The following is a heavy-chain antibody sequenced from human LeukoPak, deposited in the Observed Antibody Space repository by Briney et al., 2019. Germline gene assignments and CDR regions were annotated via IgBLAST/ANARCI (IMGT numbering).Heavy chain of an antibody. CDR1: GYTFTSYG. D-gene: IGHD2-2*02. CDR3: ARSLVAIVVVPAAIPPNWFDP. J-gene: IGHJ5*02. CDR2: ISAYNGNT. Sequence: ASVKVSCKASGYTFTSYGISWVRQAPGQGLERMGWISAYNGNTNYAQKLQGRVTMTTDTSTSTAYMELRSLRSDGTAVYYCARSLVAIVVVPAAIPPNWFDPWGQGTLVTVSS. V-gene: IGHV1-18*04.